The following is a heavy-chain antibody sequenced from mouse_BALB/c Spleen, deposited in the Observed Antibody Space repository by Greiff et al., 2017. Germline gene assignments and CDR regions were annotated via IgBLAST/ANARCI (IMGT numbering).Heavy chain of an antibody. J-gene: IGHJ4*01. Sequence: VQLQQSGAELARPGASVKLSCKASGYTFTSYWMQWVKQRPGQGLEWIGAIYPGDGDTRYTQKFKGKATLTADKSSSTAYMQLSSLASEDSAVYYCARDYTTVVDYYAMDYWGQGTSVTVSS. D-gene: IGHD1-1*01. V-gene: IGHV1-87*01. CDR2: IYPGDGDT. CDR1: GYTFTSYW. CDR3: ARDYTTVVDYYAMDY.